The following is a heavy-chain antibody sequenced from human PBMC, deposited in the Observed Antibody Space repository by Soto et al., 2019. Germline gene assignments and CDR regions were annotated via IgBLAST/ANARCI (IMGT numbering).Heavy chain of an antibody. Sequence: GGSLRLSCAASGFTFSSYWMHWVRQAPGKGLVWVSRINSDGSSTSYADSVKGRFTISRDNAKNTLYLQMNSLRAEDTAVYYCVFLWFGEFYYYYGMDVWGQGTTVTVSS. CDR3: VFLWFGEFYYYYGMDV. CDR2: INSDGSST. CDR1: GFTFSSYW. V-gene: IGHV3-74*01. D-gene: IGHD3-10*01. J-gene: IGHJ6*02.